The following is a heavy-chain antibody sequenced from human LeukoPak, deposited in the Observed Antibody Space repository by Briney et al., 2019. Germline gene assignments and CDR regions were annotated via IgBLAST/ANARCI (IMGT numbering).Heavy chain of an antibody. V-gene: IGHV3-7*01. Sequence: GGSLRLSCAASGFTFSSYWMSWVRQAPGKGLEWVADIKQDGSEKYYADSVKGRFTISRDNSKNTLYLQMNSLRAEDTAVYYCAKARYGYHYYYYMDVWGKGTTVTVSS. CDR2: IKQDGSEK. CDR1: GFTFSSYW. D-gene: IGHD3-16*01. CDR3: AKARYGYHYYYYMDV. J-gene: IGHJ6*03.